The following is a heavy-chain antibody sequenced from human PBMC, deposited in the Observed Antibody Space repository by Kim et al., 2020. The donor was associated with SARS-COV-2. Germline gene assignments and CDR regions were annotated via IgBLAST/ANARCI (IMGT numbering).Heavy chain of an antibody. CDR2: IVVGSGNT. CDR1: GFAFTSSA. Sequence: SVKVSFKASGFAFTSSAVQWVRQARGQRLEWIGWIVVGSGNTNYAQKFQERVTITRDMSTSTAYMELSSLRSEDTAVYYCAAPYCSSTSCHDAFDIWGQGTMVTVSS. CDR3: AAPYCSSTSCHDAFDI. D-gene: IGHD2-2*01. J-gene: IGHJ3*02. V-gene: IGHV1-58*01.